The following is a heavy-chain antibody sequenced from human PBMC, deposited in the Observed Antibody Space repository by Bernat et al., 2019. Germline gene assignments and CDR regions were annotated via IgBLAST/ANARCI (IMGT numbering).Heavy chain of an antibody. Sequence: QVQLVQSGAEVKKPGASVKVSCKASGYTFTGYYMHWVRQAPGQGLEWMGRINPNSGGTNYAQKLDGRVTITKDTSINTAYMELSRLRSDDTAVYYCGRALKGTDNSTGVVVAGTEYWGQGTLVTVSS. D-gene: IGHD2-15*01. V-gene: IGHV1-2*06. CDR1: GYTFTGYY. J-gene: IGHJ4*02. CDR2: INPNSGGT. CDR3: GRALKGTDNSTGVVVAGTEY.